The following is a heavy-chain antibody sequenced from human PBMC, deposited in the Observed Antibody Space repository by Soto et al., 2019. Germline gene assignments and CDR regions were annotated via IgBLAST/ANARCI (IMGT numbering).Heavy chain of an antibody. CDR2: MNPNSGNT. J-gene: IGHJ4*02. V-gene: IGHV1-8*01. Sequence: SGTVSCKASGYTLTNHAINCVRQAKRQGLEWVGWMNPNSGNTGYAEKFEGRVTMTRDASTRTVYMELSSLRSEDTAVYLFARSYYGSGSFPSPSGNWGQGPPVTVSS. CDR1: GYTLTNHA. CDR3: ARSYYGSGSFPSPSGN. D-gene: IGHD3-10*01.